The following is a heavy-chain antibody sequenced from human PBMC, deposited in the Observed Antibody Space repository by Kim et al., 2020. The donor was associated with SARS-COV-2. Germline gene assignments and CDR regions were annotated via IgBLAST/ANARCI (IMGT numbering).Heavy chain of an antibody. CDR2: ISAYNGNT. V-gene: IGHV1-18*04. Sequence: ASVKVSCKASGYTFTSYGISWVRQAPGQGLEWMGWISAYNGNTNYAQKLQGRVTMTTDTSTSTAYMELRSLRSDDTAVYYCARDQPGIWFGELLIGPTSDYWGQGTLVTVSS. CDR3: ARDQPGIWFGELLIGPTSDY. CDR1: GYTFTSYG. D-gene: IGHD3-10*01. J-gene: IGHJ4*02.